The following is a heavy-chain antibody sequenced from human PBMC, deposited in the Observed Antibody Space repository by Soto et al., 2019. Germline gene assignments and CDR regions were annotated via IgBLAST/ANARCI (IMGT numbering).Heavy chain of an antibody. CDR2: INPSGGST. Sequence: GASVKVSCKASGYTFTSYYMHWVRQAPGQGLEWMGIINPSGGSTSYAQKFQGRVTMTRDTSTSTVYMELSSLRSEDTAVYYCARARSTMVRVNWFDPWGQGTLVTVSS. D-gene: IGHD3-10*01. CDR1: GYTFTSYY. CDR3: ARARSTMVRVNWFDP. J-gene: IGHJ5*02. V-gene: IGHV1-46*01.